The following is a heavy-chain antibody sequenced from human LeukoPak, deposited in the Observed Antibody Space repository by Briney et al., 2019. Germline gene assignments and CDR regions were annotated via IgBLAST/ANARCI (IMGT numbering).Heavy chain of an antibody. CDR3: ARGHYGSGSTDY. J-gene: IGHJ4*02. D-gene: IGHD3-10*01. CDR1: GGSSSGYY. CDR2: INHSGST. Sequence: PSETQSLTCAVYGGSSSGYYWSWIRQPPGKGLEWIGEINHSGSTNYNPSLKSRVTISVDTSKNQFSLKLSSVTAADTAVYYCARGHYGSGSTDYWGQGTLVTVSS. V-gene: IGHV4-34*01.